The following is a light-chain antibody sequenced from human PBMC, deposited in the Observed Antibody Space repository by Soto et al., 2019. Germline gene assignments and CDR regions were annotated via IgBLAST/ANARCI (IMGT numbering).Light chain of an antibody. CDR3: QQYDNLPPFT. V-gene: IGKV1-33*01. CDR2: GAS. J-gene: IGKJ3*01. Sequence: DIQMTQSPSSLSASVGARVSITCQASQDIRTSLSWFQQKPGRAAKLLIYGASNLETGVPSRFRGSGSGRDFTFTISSLQPEDIATYYCQQYDNLPPFTFGPGTKVDIK. CDR1: QDIRTS.